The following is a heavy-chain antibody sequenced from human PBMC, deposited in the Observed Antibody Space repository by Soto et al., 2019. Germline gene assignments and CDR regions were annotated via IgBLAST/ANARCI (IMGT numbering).Heavy chain of an antibody. V-gene: IGHV4-39*01. J-gene: IGHJ6*02. CDR1: GGSISSSSYY. CDR3: AGRGSSYYYGMDV. D-gene: IGHD6-13*01. CDR2: IYYSGST. Sequence: SETLSLTCTVSGGSISSSSYYWGWIRQPPGKGLEWIGSIYYSGSTYYNPSLKSRVTISVDTSKNQFSLKLSSVTAADTAVYYCAGRGSSYYYGMDVWGQGTTVTVSS.